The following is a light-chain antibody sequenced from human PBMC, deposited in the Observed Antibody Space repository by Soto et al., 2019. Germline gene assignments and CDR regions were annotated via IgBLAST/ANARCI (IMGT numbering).Light chain of an antibody. CDR2: DDR. J-gene: IGLJ3*02. Sequence: SSELTQPPSVSVAPGQTARISCGGHNIGSKSVHWYLQKPGQAPVLVVHDDRDRPSGIPERFSGSNSGNTATLTISRAEAGDDADYYCQVWHSGSDHWVFGGGTKVTVL. CDR1: NIGSKS. CDR3: QVWHSGSDHWV. V-gene: IGLV3-21*02.